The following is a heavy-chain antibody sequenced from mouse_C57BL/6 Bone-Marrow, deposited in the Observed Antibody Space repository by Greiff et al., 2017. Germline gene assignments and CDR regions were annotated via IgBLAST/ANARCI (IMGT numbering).Heavy chain of an antibody. Sequence: VQLQQPGAELVKPGASVKLSCKASGYTFTSYWMHWVKQRPGQGLEWIGMIHPTSGSTNYNEKFKSKATLTVDKSSSTAYMQLSSLTSEDSAVXYCAREKSYGNYYFDDWGQGTTLTVSS. J-gene: IGHJ2*01. CDR3: AREKSYGNYYFDD. CDR2: IHPTSGST. V-gene: IGHV1-64*01. D-gene: IGHD2-1*01. CDR1: GYTFTSYW.